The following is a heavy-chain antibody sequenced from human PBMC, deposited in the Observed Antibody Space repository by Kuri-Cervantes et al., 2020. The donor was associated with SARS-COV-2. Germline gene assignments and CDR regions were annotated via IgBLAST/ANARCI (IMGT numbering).Heavy chain of an antibody. V-gene: IGHV4-61*09. D-gene: IGHD3-16*02. CDR2: IYTSGST. CDR1: GGSISSGSYY. J-gene: IGHJ3*02. CDR3: ARARIMITFGGVIVIGAFDI. Sequence: SETLSLTCTVSGGSISSGSYYWSWIRQPAGEGLEWIGYIYTSGSTNYNPSLKSRVTISVDTSKNQFSLKLSSVAAADTAVYYCARARIMITFGGVIVIGAFDIWGQGTMVTVSS.